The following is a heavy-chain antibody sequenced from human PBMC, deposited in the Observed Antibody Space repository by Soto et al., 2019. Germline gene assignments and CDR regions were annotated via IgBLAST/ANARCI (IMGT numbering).Heavy chain of an antibody. D-gene: IGHD3-3*02. CDR2: ISWSGGTI. CDR1: GLSFDDYA. J-gene: IGHJ4*02. Sequence: EVQVVESGGGLVQPGRSLRLSCVVSGLSFDDYAMHWVRQAPGKGLEWVAGISWSGGTIDYADSVKGRFTISRDNAKNALYLEMNSLRPEDTAVYYCTKEVRLHFSYYFYYWGQGTLVTVSS. CDR3: TKEVRLHFSYYFYY. V-gene: IGHV3-9*01.